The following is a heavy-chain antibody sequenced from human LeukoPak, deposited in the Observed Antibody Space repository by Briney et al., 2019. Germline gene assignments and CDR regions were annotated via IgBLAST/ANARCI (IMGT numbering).Heavy chain of an antibody. CDR1: GFTFSGSA. J-gene: IGHJ4*02. V-gene: IGHV3-73*01. CDR3: TRFHVDSTMEVDY. Sequence: PGGSLRLSCAASGFTFSGSAIHWVRQSSGKGLEWVGQIDKKDKGYATATAYAASVKGRFTISRDDSKNMAYLQMNSLKTEDTAVYYCTRFHVDSTMEVDYWGQGTLVTVSS. CDR2: IDKKDKGYATAT. D-gene: IGHD5-18*01.